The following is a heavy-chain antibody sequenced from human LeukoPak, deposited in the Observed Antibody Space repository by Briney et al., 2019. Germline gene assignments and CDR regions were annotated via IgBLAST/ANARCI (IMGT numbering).Heavy chain of an antibody. V-gene: IGHV1-8*01. CDR2: MNPNSGNT. CDR1: GYTFTSYD. Sequence: ASVKVSCKASGYTFTSYDINWVRQATGQGLEWMGWMNPNSGNTGYAQKFQGRVIMTRNTSISTAYMELSSLRSEDTAVYYCARETTNYYYYGMDVWGQGTTVTVSS. CDR3: ARETTNYYYYGMDV. J-gene: IGHJ6*02. D-gene: IGHD1-7*01.